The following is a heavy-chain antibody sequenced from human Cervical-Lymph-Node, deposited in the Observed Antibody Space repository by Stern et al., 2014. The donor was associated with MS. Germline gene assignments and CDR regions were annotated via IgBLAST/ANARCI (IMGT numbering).Heavy chain of an antibody. J-gene: IGHJ4*02. CDR1: GGSTRSNDYF. CDR2: IFYVGST. D-gene: IGHD3-22*01. CDR3: ARHGVSGYYYFASGD. V-gene: IGHV4-39*01. Sequence: QLQLQESGPGLVKPSETLSLTCSVSGGSTRSNDYFWALIRQPPGKGLEWIASIFYVGSTYYNPSLESRVTISVDTSKNQLSLKLRSVSAADTAVYYCARHGVSGYYYFASGDWGQGTLVTVSS.